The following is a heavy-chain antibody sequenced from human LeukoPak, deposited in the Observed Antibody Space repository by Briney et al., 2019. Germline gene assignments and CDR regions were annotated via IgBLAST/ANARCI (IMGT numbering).Heavy chain of an antibody. J-gene: IGHJ6*03. Sequence: ASVKVSCKASGYTFTGYYMQWVRQAPGQGLEWMGWINPNSGGTNYAQTFQGRVTMTRDTSINTPYMDLSRLRSDDTAVYFCARGELPIYYYYMDVWGKGTTVTVSS. CDR1: GYTFTGYY. CDR3: ARGELPIYYYYMDV. D-gene: IGHD1-7*01. V-gene: IGHV1-2*02. CDR2: INPNSGGT.